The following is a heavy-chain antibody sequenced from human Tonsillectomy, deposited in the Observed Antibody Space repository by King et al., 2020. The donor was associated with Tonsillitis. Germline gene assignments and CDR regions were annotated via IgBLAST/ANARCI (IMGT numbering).Heavy chain of an antibody. CDR2: IYHSGST. CDR3: ARGEAAAGPFDY. Sequence: VQLQESGPGLVKPSETLSLTCGVSGYSISRGYYWGCIRQPPGKGLEWIGSIYHSGSTYYSPSLKNRVTISVDTSKNQFSLKLSSVTAADAAVYHCARGEAAAGPFDYWGQGTLVTVSS. J-gene: IGHJ4*02. CDR1: GYSISRGYY. D-gene: IGHD6-13*01. V-gene: IGHV4-38-2*01.